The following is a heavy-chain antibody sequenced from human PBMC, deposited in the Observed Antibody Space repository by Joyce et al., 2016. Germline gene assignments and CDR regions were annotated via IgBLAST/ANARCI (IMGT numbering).Heavy chain of an antibody. Sequence: QVQLQESGPGLVRPSETLSLTCTVSGTSVSSGIYYWSWIRQPPGKGLEWIGHIYHSGGTNYNPSLKSRVTISVDTSKNQFSLNLSSVTAADMAIYFCASLDYWGQGTLVTVSS. CDR1: GTSVSSGIYY. CDR2: IYHSGGT. V-gene: IGHV4-61*01. J-gene: IGHJ4*02. CDR3: ASLDY.